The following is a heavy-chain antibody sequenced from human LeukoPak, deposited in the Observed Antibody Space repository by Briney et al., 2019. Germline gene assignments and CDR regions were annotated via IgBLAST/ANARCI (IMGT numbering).Heavy chain of an antibody. Sequence: ASVKVSCKASRYTFTGYYMHWVRQAPGQGLEWMGWINPNSGGTNYAQKFQGWVTMTRDTSISTAYMELSRLRSDDTAVYYCARAPENMTTVTTGWFDPWGQGTLVTVSS. V-gene: IGHV1-2*04. CDR1: RYTFTGYY. D-gene: IGHD4-17*01. CDR2: INPNSGGT. CDR3: ARAPENMTTVTTGWFDP. J-gene: IGHJ5*02.